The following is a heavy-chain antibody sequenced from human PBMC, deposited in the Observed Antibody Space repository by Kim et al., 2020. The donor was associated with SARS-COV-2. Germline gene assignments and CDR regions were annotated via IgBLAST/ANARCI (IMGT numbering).Heavy chain of an antibody. D-gene: IGHD3-10*01. V-gene: IGHV4-39*01. J-gene: IGHJ4*02. Sequence: PSLKSRVTISVDTSKNQCSLKLSSVTAADTAVYYCARPDYYYGSGSYFVYWGQGTLVTVSS. CDR3: ARPDYYYGSGSYFVY.